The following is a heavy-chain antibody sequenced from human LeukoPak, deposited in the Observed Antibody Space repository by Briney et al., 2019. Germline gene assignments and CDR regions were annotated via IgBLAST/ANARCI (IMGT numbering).Heavy chain of an antibody. Sequence: SVKVSCKASGGTFSSYAISWVRQAPGQGLEWMGRIIPIFGTANYAQKFQGRVTITADKSTSTAYMELSSLRSEDTAVYYCARALYCSGGSCYYYFDYWGQGTLVTVSS. V-gene: IGHV1-69*06. CDR2: IIPIFGTA. D-gene: IGHD2-15*01. CDR1: GGTFSSYA. J-gene: IGHJ4*02. CDR3: ARALYCSGGSCYYYFDY.